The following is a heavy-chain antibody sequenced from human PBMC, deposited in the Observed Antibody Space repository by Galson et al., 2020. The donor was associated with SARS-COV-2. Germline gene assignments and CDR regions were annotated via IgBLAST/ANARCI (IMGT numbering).Heavy chain of an antibody. CDR2: IYSEGSST. J-gene: IGHJ4*02. V-gene: IGHV3-74*01. CDR3: ARGDMGNDYFDY. Sequence: ALHGESLKISCAVSGFTFSSYWIHWVRQAPGKGLVWVSRIYSEGSSTSYADSVKGRFTISGDNAKNTLYLQMNSLRAEDTAVYYCARGDMGNDYFDYWGQGTLVTVSS. D-gene: IGHD7-27*01. CDR1: GFTFSSYW.